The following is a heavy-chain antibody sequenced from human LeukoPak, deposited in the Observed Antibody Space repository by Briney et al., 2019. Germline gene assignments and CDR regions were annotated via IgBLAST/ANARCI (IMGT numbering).Heavy chain of an antibody. CDR3: AKVNYYGSGSYHFDY. J-gene: IGHJ4*02. V-gene: IGHV3-30*02. D-gene: IGHD3-10*01. Sequence: GGSLRLSCAASGFTFSSYGMHWVRQAPGKGLEWVAFIRYDGSNKYYADSVKGRFTISRDNSKNTLYLQMNSLRAEDTAVYYCAKVNYYGSGSYHFDYWGQGTLVTVSS. CDR2: IRYDGSNK. CDR1: GFTFSSYG.